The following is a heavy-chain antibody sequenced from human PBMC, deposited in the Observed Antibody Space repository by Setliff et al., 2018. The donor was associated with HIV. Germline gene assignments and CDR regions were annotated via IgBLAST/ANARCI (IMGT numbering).Heavy chain of an antibody. Sequence: ETLSLTCSVSGGSIISNNWWTWVRQAPGKGLEWVSSISSSSSYIYYADSVKGRFTISRDNAKNSLYLQLNSLRAEDTAVYYCAQSPTGSRGRLDYWGQGTLVTVSS. D-gene: IGHD1-1*01. V-gene: IGHV3-21*04. J-gene: IGHJ4*02. CDR1: GGSIISNN. CDR3: AQSPTGSRGRLDY. CDR2: ISSSSSYI.